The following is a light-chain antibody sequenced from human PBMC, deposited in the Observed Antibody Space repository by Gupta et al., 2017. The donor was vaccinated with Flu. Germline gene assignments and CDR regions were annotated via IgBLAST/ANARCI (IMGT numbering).Light chain of an antibody. CDR1: QSFVNGDGMTY. CDR2: EVS. V-gene: IGKV2D-29*01. J-gene: IGKJ1*01. Sequence: DIVMTQTPLSLSVTPGQAASISCRSSQSFVNGDGMTYFFLYVQKPGQPQQILIYEVSKRFSGVPDRFSGSGSGTDCKLKISRVEAEDAGIYYCMQSVNFRTCGQGTKVEVK. CDR3: MQSVNFRT.